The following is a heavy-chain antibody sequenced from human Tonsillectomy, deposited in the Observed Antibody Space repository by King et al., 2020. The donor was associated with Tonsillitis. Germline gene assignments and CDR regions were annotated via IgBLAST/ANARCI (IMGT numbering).Heavy chain of an antibody. CDR1: GGAVSSGSYY. Sequence: QLQESGPGLVKPSQTLSLTCTVTGGAVSSGSYYWSWIRQPAEKGLEWVGRVFATGTTNYNPSLKSRVTMSVDTSKNQFSLKLNSVTAADTAVYYCERDRFFCSGGYCYSGPDFWGQGTLVAVSS. CDR2: VFATGTT. J-gene: IGHJ4*02. CDR3: ERDRFFCSGGYCYSGPDF. V-gene: IGHV4-61*02. D-gene: IGHD2-15*01.